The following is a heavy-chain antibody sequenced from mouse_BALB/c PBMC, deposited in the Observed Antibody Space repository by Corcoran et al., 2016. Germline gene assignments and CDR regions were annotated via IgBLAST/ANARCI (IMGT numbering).Heavy chain of an antibody. J-gene: IGHJ4*01. Sequence: QVQLQQSAAELARPGASVKMSCKASGYTFTSYTMHWVKQRPGQGLEWIGYINPSSGYTEYNQKFKDKTTLTADKSSSTAYMQLSSLTSEDSAVYYGARLTATGAMDYWGQGTSVTVSS. CDR2: INPSSGYT. D-gene: IGHD1-2*01. V-gene: IGHV1-4*02. CDR3: ARLTATGAMDY. CDR1: GYTFTSYT.